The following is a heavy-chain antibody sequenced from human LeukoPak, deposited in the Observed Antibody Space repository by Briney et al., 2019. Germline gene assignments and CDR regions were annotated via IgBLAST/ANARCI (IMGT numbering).Heavy chain of an antibody. J-gene: IGHJ4*02. Sequence: PSETLSLTCTVSGGSISSSSYYWGWIRQPPGKGLEWIGSIYYSGSTYYNPSLESRVTISVDTSKNQFSLKLSSVTAADTAVYYCTAYGYNEVGGHDYWGQGTLVTVSS. CDR2: IYYSGST. D-gene: IGHD5-18*01. CDR1: GGSISSSSYY. CDR3: TAYGYNEVGGHDY. V-gene: IGHV4-39*01.